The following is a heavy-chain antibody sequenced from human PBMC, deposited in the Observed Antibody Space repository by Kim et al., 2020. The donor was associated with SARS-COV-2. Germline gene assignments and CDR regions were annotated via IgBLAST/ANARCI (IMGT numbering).Heavy chain of an antibody. J-gene: IGHJ6*02. D-gene: IGHD4-17*01. Sequence: ASVKVSCKASGYTFTSYGISWVRQAPGQGLEWMGWISAYNGNTNYAQKLQGRVTMTTDTSTSTAYMELRSLRSDDTAVYYCAREGRLRALRYYYYGMDVWGQGTTVTVSS. CDR3: AREGRLRALRYYYYGMDV. CDR1: GYTFTSYG. V-gene: IGHV1-18*04. CDR2: ISAYNGNT.